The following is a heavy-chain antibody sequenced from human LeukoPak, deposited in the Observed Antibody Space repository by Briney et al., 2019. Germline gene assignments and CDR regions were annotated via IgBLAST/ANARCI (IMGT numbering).Heavy chain of an antibody. Sequence: SETPSLTCTVSGGSISSNFYYWGWIRQPPGKGLEWIGSIYNGGSTYYNPSLRSRVTISVDTSKNQFSLKLTSVTAADAAVYYCATSIAAAGTPRFWYFDLWGRGTLVTVSS. V-gene: IGHV4-39*05. CDR2: IYNGGST. D-gene: IGHD6-13*01. CDR1: GGSISSNFYY. J-gene: IGHJ2*01. CDR3: ATSIAAAGTPRFWYFDL.